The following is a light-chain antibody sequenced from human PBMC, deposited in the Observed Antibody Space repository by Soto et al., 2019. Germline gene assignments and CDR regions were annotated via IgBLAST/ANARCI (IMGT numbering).Light chain of an antibody. CDR1: QSISRW. V-gene: IGKV1-5*01. J-gene: IGKJ1*01. CDR3: QQYNSHWT. Sequence: DIQMTQSPSTLSASVGDRVAISFRASQSISRWLAWYQQKPGKAPNLLIYDASSLQSGVPSRFSGIGSGTEFTLTISSLQPDDFATYYCQQYNSHWTFGQGTKVDIK. CDR2: DAS.